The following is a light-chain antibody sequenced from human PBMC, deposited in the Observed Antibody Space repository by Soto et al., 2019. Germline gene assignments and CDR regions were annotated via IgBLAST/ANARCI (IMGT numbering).Light chain of an antibody. CDR3: QQTYRFPVT. V-gene: IGKV1D-12*01. Sequence: DIQMTQSPSSVSASVGDRVTITCRASQDISNWLAWYQQKTGKDPKVLIYAASCLQSGVPARFSGSGSGTDFTLTISSLQPEDFATYYCQQTYRFPVTFGPGTKVDIK. CDR1: QDISNW. CDR2: AAS. J-gene: IGKJ3*01.